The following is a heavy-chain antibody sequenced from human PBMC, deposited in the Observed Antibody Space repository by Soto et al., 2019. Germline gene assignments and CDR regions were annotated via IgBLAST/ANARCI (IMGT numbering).Heavy chain of an antibody. V-gene: IGHV3-30*18. Sequence: GGSLRLSCAASGFTFSSYGMHWVRQAPGKGLEWVAVISYDGSNKYYADSVKGRFTISRDNSKNTLYLQMNSLRAEDTAVYYCAKGWGPYYDFWTLTSYYYYYGMDVWGQGTTVTVSS. CDR3: AKGWGPYYDFWTLTSYYYYYGMDV. CDR1: GFTFSSYG. CDR2: ISYDGSNK. J-gene: IGHJ6*02. D-gene: IGHD3-3*01.